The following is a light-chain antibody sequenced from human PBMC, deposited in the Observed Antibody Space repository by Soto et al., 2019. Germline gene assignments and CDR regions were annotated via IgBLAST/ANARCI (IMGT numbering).Light chain of an antibody. Sequence: DMQMTQSPSSLSASVGDRVTITCPPSQTIDNYLNWYQHKPGKAPKLLIYGASTLQSGVSSRFTGSASGTDFTLTIDNLQAEDFATYYCQQTYTIPFAFGQGTKLEI. J-gene: IGKJ2*01. CDR1: QTIDNY. CDR2: GAS. V-gene: IGKV1-39*01. CDR3: QQTYTIPFA.